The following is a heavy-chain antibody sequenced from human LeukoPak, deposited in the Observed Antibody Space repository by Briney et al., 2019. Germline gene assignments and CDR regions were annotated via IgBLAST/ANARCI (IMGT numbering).Heavy chain of an antibody. CDR2: IIPIFGTA. CDR1: GGTFSSYA. Sequence: SVKVSCKASGGTFSSYAISWVRQAPGQGLEWMGGIIPIFGTANYAQKFQGRVTITADESTSTAYMELSSLRSEDTAVYYCARDSARPVGATGPAFDYWGQGTLVTVSS. CDR3: ARDSARPVGATGPAFDY. V-gene: IGHV1-69*01. J-gene: IGHJ4*02. D-gene: IGHD1-26*01.